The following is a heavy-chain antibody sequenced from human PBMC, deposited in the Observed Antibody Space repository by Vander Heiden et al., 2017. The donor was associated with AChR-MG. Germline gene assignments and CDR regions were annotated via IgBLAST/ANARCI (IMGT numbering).Heavy chain of an antibody. D-gene: IGHD2-15*01. J-gene: IGHJ5*02. CDR2: MNPNSGDT. CDR3: ARPSHCSGRNCYSSLPWFDP. Sequence: QVLLVQSGAEVKKPGASVKVSCKASGYTFRSYDLNGVRQATGQGLEWMGWMNPNSGDTAYAQKFQGRLIMTRNTSITTAYMELSSLGSEDTAVYYCARPSHCSGRNCYSSLPWFDPWGQGTLVTVSS. V-gene: IGHV1-8*01. CDR1: GYTFRSYD.